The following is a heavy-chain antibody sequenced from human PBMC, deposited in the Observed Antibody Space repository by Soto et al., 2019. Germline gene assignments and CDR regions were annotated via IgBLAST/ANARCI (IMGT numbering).Heavy chain of an antibody. D-gene: IGHD1-26*01. CDR1: GYTFTGYY. J-gene: IGHJ4*02. Sequence: ASVKVSCKASGYTFTGYYLHWVRQAPGQGLEWMGWINPKSGGTKYAKNFQGWVTMTRDTSISTAYMELTRLTSDDTAVYYCARVSRRSGSKVGAYWGQGTLVTVSS. V-gene: IGHV1-2*04. CDR3: ARVSRRSGSKVGAY. CDR2: INPKSGGT.